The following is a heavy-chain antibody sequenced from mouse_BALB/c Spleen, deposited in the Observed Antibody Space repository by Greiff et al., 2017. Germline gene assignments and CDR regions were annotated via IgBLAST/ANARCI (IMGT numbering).Heavy chain of an antibody. V-gene: IGHV1-5*01. J-gene: IGHJ3*01. Sequence: VQLKESGTVLARPGASVKMSCKASGYTFTSYWMHWVKQRPGQGLEWIGAIYPGNSDTSYNQKFKGKAKLTAVTSTSTAYMELSSLTNEDSAVYYCTIPYYDYDGGFAYWGQGTLVTVSA. D-gene: IGHD2-4*01. CDR2: IYPGNSDT. CDR3: TIPYYDYDGGFAY. CDR1: GYTFTSYW.